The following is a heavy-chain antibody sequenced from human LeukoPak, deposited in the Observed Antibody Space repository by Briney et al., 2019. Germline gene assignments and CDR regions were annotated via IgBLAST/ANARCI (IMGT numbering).Heavy chain of an antibody. CDR3: ARVTNYYGSGSYLRYFDL. CDR2: NSSSSSYI. J-gene: IGHJ2*01. Sequence: SGGSLRLSCAASGFTFSSYSMNWVRQAPGKGLEWVSSNSSSSSYIYYADSVKGRFTISRDNAKNSLYLQMNSLRAEDTAVYYCARVTNYYGSGSYLRYFDLWGRGTLVTVSS. D-gene: IGHD3-10*01. V-gene: IGHV3-21*01. CDR1: GFTFSSYS.